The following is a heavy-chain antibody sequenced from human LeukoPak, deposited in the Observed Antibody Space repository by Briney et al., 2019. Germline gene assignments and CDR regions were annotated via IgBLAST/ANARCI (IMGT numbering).Heavy chain of an antibody. V-gene: IGHV4-61*02. Sequence: PSETLSLTCTVSGGSISSGSYYWSWIRQPAGKGLEWIGRIYTSGSTNYNPSLKSRVTISVDTSKNQFSLKLSSVTAADTAVYYCARSNRNIVVVPAAHFDPWGQGTLVTVSS. CDR3: ARSNRNIVVVPAAHFDP. J-gene: IGHJ5*02. D-gene: IGHD2-2*01. CDR2: IYTSGST. CDR1: GGSISSGSYY.